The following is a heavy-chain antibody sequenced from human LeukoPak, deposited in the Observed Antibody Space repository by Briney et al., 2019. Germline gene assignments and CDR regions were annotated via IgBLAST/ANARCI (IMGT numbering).Heavy chain of an antibody. CDR1: GFTFSSYG. D-gene: IGHD6-19*01. Sequence: GRSLRLSCAASGFTFSSYGMHWVRQAPGKGLEWVSGINWNGGSTGYADSVKGRFTISRDNAKNSLYLQMNSLRAEDTALYYCARDLVAYSSGWYGDYWGQGTLVTVSS. J-gene: IGHJ4*02. CDR3: ARDLVAYSSGWYGDY. V-gene: IGHV3-20*04. CDR2: INWNGGST.